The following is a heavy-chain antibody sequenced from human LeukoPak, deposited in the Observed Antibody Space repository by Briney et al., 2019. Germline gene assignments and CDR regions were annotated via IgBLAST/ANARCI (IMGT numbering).Heavy chain of an antibody. J-gene: IGHJ4*02. D-gene: IGHD4-17*01. CDR2: IPYDGSNK. CDR3: AKDSGRDYAYFDY. V-gene: IGHV3-30*18. CDR1: GFTFSSYG. Sequence: GGSLRLSCAASGFTFSSYGMHWVRQAPGKGLEWVAVIPYDGSNKYYADSVKGRFTISRDNSKNTLYLQMNSLRAEDTAVYYCAKDSGRDYAYFDYWGQGTLVTVSS.